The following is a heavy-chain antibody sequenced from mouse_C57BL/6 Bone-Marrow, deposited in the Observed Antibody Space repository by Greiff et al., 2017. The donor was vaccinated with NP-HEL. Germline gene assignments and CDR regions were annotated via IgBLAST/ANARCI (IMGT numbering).Heavy chain of an antibody. D-gene: IGHD2-5*01. J-gene: IGHJ4*01. V-gene: IGHV1-75*01. CDR1: GYTFTDYY. CDR2: IFPGSGST. Sequence: QVQLQQSGPELVKPGASVKISCKASGYTFTDYYINWVKQRPGQGLEWIGWIFPGSGSTYYNEKFKGKATLTVDQSSSTAYMLLSSLTSEDSAVYFCAREGGYSNYVGYAMDYWGQGTSVTVSS. CDR3: AREGGYSNYVGYAMDY.